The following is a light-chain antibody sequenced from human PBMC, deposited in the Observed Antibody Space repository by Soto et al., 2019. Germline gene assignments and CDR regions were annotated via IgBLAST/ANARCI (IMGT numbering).Light chain of an antibody. Sequence: EIVLTQSPANLSVSPGEGATLSCRASQSVGTKLAWYQQKPGQAPRLLIFGVSTRAIGVPARFSGSGSATDFSLTISSLESEDFAVYYCQQYSDWPPAYTFGQGTQLEIK. CDR3: QQYSDWPPAYT. CDR1: QSVGTK. J-gene: IGKJ2*01. V-gene: IGKV3-15*01. CDR2: GVS.